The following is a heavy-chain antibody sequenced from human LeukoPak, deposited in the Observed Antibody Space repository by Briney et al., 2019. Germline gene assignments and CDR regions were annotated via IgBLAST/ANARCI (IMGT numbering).Heavy chain of an antibody. V-gene: IGHV1-69*05. J-gene: IGHJ4*02. Sequence: GASVKVSCKASGGTFSSYAISWVRQAPGQGLEWMGGIIPIFGTANYAQKFQGRVTITTDESTSTAYMELSSLRSEDTAVYYCARGVGYCSSTSCYTPSIFDYWGQGTLVTVSS. CDR1: GGTFSSYA. CDR2: IIPIFGTA. CDR3: ARGVGYCSSTSCYTPSIFDY. D-gene: IGHD2-2*02.